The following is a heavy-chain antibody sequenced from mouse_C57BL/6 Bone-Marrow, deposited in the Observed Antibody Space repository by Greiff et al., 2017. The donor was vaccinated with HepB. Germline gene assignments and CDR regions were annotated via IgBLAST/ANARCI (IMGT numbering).Heavy chain of an antibody. J-gene: IGHJ3*01. Sequence: EVMSVESGEGLVKPGGSLKLSCAASGFTFSSYAMSWVRQTPEKRLEWVAYISSGGDYIYYADTVKGRFTISRDNARNTLYLQMSSLKSEDTAMYYCTRDLFTGFAYWGQGTLVTVSA. V-gene: IGHV5-9-1*02. D-gene: IGHD1-1*01. CDR3: TRDLFTGFAY. CDR1: GFTFSSYA. CDR2: ISSGGDYI.